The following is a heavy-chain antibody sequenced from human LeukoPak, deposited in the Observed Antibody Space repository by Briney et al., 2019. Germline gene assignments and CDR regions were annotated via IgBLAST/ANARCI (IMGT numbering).Heavy chain of an antibody. V-gene: IGHV3-66*03. CDR1: GFTFSSFA. CDR3: VRDRAGTQDWVEFDP. CDR2: IRGSGAT. Sequence: PGGSLRLSCAASGFTFSSFAMSWVRQAPGKGLEWVSLIRGSGATLYADSVKGRFTISRDDSKNTVYLQMNSLRVEDTAVYFCVRDRAGTQDWVEFDPWGQGTLVTVSS. J-gene: IGHJ5*02. D-gene: IGHD3-10*01.